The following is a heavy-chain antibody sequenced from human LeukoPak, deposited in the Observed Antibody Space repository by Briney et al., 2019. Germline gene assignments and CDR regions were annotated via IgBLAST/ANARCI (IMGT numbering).Heavy chain of an antibody. CDR3: ARDGGSSWPPFFDL. CDR1: GGSISSGGYY. CDR2: IYYSGST. Sequence: SETLSLTCTVSGGSISSGGYYWSWIRQHPGKGLEWIGSIYYSGSTYYNPSLKSRVTISVDTSKNQFSLKLSSVTAADTAVYYCARDGGSSWPPFFDLWGQGTLVTVSS. D-gene: IGHD6-13*01. J-gene: IGHJ4*02. V-gene: IGHV4-39*07.